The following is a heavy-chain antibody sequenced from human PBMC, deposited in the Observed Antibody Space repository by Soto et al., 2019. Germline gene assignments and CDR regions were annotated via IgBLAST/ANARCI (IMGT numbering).Heavy chain of an antibody. CDR1: GGSISSSTYS. CDR3: ARGVDY. J-gene: IGHJ4*02. Sequence: QLQLRESGPGLVKPSETLSLTCTVSGGSISSSTYSWGWIRQPPGKGLEWIASIYYSGTTYYNPSLRSRVAISVDTSKNQFSLKVNSVTAADTAMYYCARGVDYWGQGTLVTVSS. CDR2: IYYSGTT. V-gene: IGHV4-39*01.